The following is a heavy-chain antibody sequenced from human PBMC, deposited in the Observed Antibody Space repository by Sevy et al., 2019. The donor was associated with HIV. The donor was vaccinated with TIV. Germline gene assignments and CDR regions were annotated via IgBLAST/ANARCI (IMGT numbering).Heavy chain of an antibody. D-gene: IGHD6-13*01. CDR2: IYSGGTT. CDR3: ARESSSTWQAGYYCMAV. CDR1: GFTVSSDY. Sequence: GGSLRLSCAASGFTVSSDYMTWVRQAPGKGLEWVSVIYSGGTTYYADSVKGRFTISRDNSKNTVYLQMNSLRAEDTAVYYCARESSSTWQAGYYCMAVWGQGTTVTVSS. J-gene: IGHJ6*02. V-gene: IGHV3-66*01.